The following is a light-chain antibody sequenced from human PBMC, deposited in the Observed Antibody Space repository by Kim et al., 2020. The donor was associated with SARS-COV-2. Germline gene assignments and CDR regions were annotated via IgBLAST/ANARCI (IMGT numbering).Light chain of an antibody. CDR3: SSYRSSSTLFV. Sequence: QSALTQPPSASGSPGQSVTISCTGTSSDVGGYNYVSWYQQHPGQAPKLMIYEVSKRPSGVPDRFSGSKSGNTASLTVSGLQAEDEADYYCSSYRSSSTLFVFGTGTKVTVL. V-gene: IGLV2-8*01. CDR2: EVS. J-gene: IGLJ1*01. CDR1: SSDVGGYNY.